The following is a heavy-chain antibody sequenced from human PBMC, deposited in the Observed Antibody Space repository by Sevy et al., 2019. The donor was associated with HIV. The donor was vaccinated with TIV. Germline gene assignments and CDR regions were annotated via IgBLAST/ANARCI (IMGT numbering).Heavy chain of an antibody. CDR3: ARGCCISTSCYLFDY. Sequence: GGSLRLSCAASGFTFSDYSVNWVRQAPGKGLEWVSSISSSSYYIYYADSVNGRFTISTDNAKNSLYLKMNSLRAEDTAVYYCARGCCISTSCYLFDYWGQGTLVTVSS. V-gene: IGHV3-21*01. J-gene: IGHJ4*02. CDR1: GFTFSDYS. CDR2: ISSSSYYI. D-gene: IGHD2-2*01.